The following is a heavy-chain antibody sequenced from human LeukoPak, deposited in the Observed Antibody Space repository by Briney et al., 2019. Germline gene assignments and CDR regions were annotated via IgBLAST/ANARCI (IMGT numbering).Heavy chain of an antibody. CDR2: ISTHNGNT. Sequence: ASVKVSCKASGYTLTSYGNSWVRQAPGQGLEWMGWISTHNGNTNYAQKVQGRVTMTTDTSTNTAYMELRSLRSDDTAVYYCTRGSYGDYWGQGTLVTVSS. V-gene: IGHV1-18*01. J-gene: IGHJ4*02. CDR1: GYTLTSYG. D-gene: IGHD3-10*01. CDR3: TRGSYGDY.